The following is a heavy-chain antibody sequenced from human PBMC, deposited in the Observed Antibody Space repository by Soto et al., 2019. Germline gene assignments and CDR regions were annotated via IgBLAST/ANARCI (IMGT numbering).Heavy chain of an antibody. CDR1: GFTFSSYA. J-gene: IGHJ4*02. Sequence: GGSLRLSCAASGFTFSSYAMHWVRQAPGKGLEWVAVISYDGSNKYYADSVKGRFTISRDNSKNTLYLQINSLRAEDTAVYYCARGTPMPYFDYWGQGTLVTVSS. CDR2: ISYDGSNK. D-gene: IGHD2-2*01. V-gene: IGHV3-30-3*01. CDR3: ARGTPMPYFDY.